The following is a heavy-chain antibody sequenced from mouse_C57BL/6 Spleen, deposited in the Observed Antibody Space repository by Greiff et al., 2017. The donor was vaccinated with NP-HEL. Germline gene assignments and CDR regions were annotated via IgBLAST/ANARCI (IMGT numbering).Heavy chain of an antibody. D-gene: IGHD2-2*01. CDR3: ARLLSTMVTTRAMDY. V-gene: IGHV1-52*01. CDR1: GYTFTSYW. J-gene: IGHJ4*01. Sequence: QVQLQQPGAELVRPGSSVKLSCKASGYTFTSYWMHWVKQRPIQGLEWIGNIDPSDSETHYIQKFKDKATLTVDKSSSTAYMQLSSLTSEDSAVYYCARLLSTMVTTRAMDYWGQGTSVTVSS. CDR2: IDPSDSET.